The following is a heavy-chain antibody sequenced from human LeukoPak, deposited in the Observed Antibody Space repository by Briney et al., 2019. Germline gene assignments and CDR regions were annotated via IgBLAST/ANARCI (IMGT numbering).Heavy chain of an antibody. CDR2: ITSSSYK. V-gene: IGHV3-21*01. CDR3: ARVLDSGNYYFDY. CDR1: GFTFRSYG. Sequence: PGGSLRLSCAASGFTFRSYGMNWVRQAPGKGLEWVSSITSSSYKYYADSVKGRFTISRDNAKNSLYLQMNSLRAEDTAVYYCARVLDSGNYYFDYWGQGTLVTVSS. J-gene: IGHJ4*02. D-gene: IGHD1-26*01.